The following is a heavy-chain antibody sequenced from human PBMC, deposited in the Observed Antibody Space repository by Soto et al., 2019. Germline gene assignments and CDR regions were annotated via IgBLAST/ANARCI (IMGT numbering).Heavy chain of an antibody. D-gene: IGHD3-22*01. CDR1: GGTFSSYA. J-gene: IGHJ4*02. Sequence: GASVKVSCKASGGTFSSYAISWVRQAPGQGLEWMGGIIPIFGTANYAQKFQGRVTITADESTSTAYMELSSLRSEDTAVYYCARVPSPPYYYDSSGYSGYWGQGTLVTVSS. CDR2: IIPIFGTA. CDR3: ARVPSPPYYYDSSGYSGY. V-gene: IGHV1-69*13.